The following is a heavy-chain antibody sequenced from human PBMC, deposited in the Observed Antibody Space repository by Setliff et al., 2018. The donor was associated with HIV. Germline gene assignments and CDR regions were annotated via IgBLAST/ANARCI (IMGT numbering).Heavy chain of an antibody. CDR2: VYYTGST. D-gene: IGHD3-3*01. V-gene: IGHV4-59*13. Sequence: SEILSLTCTVSGGFIGTYYWSWIRQSLGKGLEWIGSVYYTGSTNYNPSLESRVTMSVDTSKNQFSLRLMSLTAADTAIYYCARGRVTLNGVAAGHHYMDVWGKGNTVTVSS. J-gene: IGHJ6*03. CDR1: GGFIGTYY. CDR3: ARGRVTLNGVAAGHHYMDV.